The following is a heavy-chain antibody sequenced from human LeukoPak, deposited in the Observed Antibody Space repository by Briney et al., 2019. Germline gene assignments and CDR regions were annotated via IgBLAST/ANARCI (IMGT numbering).Heavy chain of an antibody. CDR1: GFTFSSYA. V-gene: IGHV3-23*01. D-gene: IGHD1-26*01. Sequence: PGGSLRLSCAASGFTFSSYAMSWVRQAPGQGLEWVSAISGSGGSTYYADSVQGRFTISRDNSKNTLYLQMNSLRAEDTGVYFCAKEGCQWWEASSCWLFDLWGRGTLVTVSS. CDR3: AKEGCQWWEASSCWLFDL. J-gene: IGHJ2*01. CDR2: ISGSGGST.